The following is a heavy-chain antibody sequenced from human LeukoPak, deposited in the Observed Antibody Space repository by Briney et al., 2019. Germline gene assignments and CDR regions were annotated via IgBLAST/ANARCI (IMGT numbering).Heavy chain of an antibody. V-gene: IGHV1-18*04. Sequence: GASVKVSCRASGYTFTSYGISWVRQAPGQGLEWMGWISAYNGNTNYAQKLQGRGTMTTDTSTSTAYMELRSLRSDDTAVYYCARDEGVLRYFDWLFGFDYWGQGTLVTVSS. J-gene: IGHJ4*02. CDR1: GYTFTSYG. CDR2: ISAYNGNT. CDR3: ARDEGVLRYFDWLFGFDY. D-gene: IGHD3-9*01.